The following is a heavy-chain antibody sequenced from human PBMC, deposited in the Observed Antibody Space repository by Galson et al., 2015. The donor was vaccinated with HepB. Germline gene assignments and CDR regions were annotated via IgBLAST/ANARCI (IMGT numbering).Heavy chain of an antibody. J-gene: IGHJ6*02. CDR3: TEEAEETFYGDIYYGMDV. Sequence: SLRLSCAASGFTFSGSAMHWVRQASGKGLEWVGRIRSKANSYATAYAASVKGRFTISRDDSKNTAYLQMNSLKTEDTAVYYCTEEAEETFYGDIYYGMDVWGQGTTVTVSS. V-gene: IGHV3-73*01. CDR1: GFTFSGSA. D-gene: IGHD4-17*01. CDR2: IRSKANSYAT.